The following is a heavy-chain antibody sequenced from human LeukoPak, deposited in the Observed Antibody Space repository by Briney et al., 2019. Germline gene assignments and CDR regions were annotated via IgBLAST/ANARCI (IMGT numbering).Heavy chain of an antibody. CDR2: IIPIFGTA. CDR3: ARAVSPGSVMGYYYYYMDV. J-gene: IGHJ6*03. Sequence: SVKVSCKTSGGTFSSYAISWVRQAPGQGLEWMGRIIPIFGTANYAQKFQGRVTITTDESTSTAYMELSSLRSEDTAVYYCARAVSPGSVMGYYYYYMDVWGKGTTVTVSS. V-gene: IGHV1-69*05. D-gene: IGHD3-16*01. CDR1: GGTFSSYA.